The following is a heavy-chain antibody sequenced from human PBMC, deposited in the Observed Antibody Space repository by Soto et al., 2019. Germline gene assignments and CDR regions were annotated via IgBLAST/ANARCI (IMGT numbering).Heavy chain of an antibody. CDR1: GFTFSSYG. CDR2: ISYDGSNK. Sequence: LRLSFAASGFTFSSYGMHWVRQAPGKGLEWVAVISYDGSNKYYADSVKGRFTISRDNSKNTLYLQMNSLRAEDTAVYYCAKVGSSGSIDYWGQGTLVTVSS. D-gene: IGHD6-19*01. J-gene: IGHJ4*02. CDR3: AKVGSSGSIDY. V-gene: IGHV3-30*18.